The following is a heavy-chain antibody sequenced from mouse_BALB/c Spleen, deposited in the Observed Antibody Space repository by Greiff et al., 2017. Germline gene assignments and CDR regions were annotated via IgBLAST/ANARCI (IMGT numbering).Heavy chain of an antibody. CDR1: GFTFSSYG. CDR3: ASQLGRAMDY. V-gene: IGHV5-6*01. D-gene: IGHD4-1*01. Sequence: EVQLVESGGDLVKPGGSLKLSCAASGFTFSSYGMSWVRQTPDKRLEWVATISSGGSYTYYPDSVKGRCNISRDNAKNTLYLQMSSLKSEDTAMYYCASQLGRAMDYWGQGTSVTVSS. CDR2: ISSGGSYT. J-gene: IGHJ4*01.